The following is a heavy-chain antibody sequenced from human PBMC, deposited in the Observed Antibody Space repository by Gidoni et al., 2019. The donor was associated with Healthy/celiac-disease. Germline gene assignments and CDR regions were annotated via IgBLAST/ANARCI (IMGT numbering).Heavy chain of an antibody. D-gene: IGHD6-6*01. CDR1: GGSISSYY. Sequence: QVQLQESGPGLVKPSETLSLTCTVSGGSISSYYWSWIRQPAGKGLEWIGRIYTSGSTNYNPSLKSRVTMSVDTSKNQFSLKLSSVTAADTAVYYCAREIAARPSYNWFDPWGQGTLVTVSS. CDR3: AREIAARPSYNWFDP. CDR2: IYTSGST. V-gene: IGHV4-4*07. J-gene: IGHJ5*02.